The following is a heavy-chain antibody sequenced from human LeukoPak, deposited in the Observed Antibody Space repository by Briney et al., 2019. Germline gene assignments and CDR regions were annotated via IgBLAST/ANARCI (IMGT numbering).Heavy chain of an antibody. CDR2: IYHSGST. CDR1: GYSISSGYY. Sequence: SETLSLTCAVSGYSISSGYYWGWIRQPPGKGLEWIGSIYHSGSTYYNPSLKSRVTISIDTSKNQFSLKLTSVPAADTAVYYCARVRANSGYGHFDFWGQGALVTVSS. J-gene: IGHJ4*02. D-gene: IGHD5-12*01. CDR3: ARVRANSGYGHFDF. V-gene: IGHV4-38-2*01.